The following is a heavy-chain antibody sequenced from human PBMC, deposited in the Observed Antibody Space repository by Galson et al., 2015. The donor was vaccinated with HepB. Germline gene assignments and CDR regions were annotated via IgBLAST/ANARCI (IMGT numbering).Heavy chain of an antibody. CDR1: GGSISSYY. Sequence: ETLSLTCTVSGGSISSYYWSWIRQPPGKGLEWIGYIYYSGSTNYNPSLKSRVTISVDTSQNQFSLKLSSVTAADTAVYYCARPVRQLAPVGFDYWGQEPWSPSRQ. CDR2: IYYSGST. J-gene: IGHJ4*01. D-gene: IGHD6-13*01. CDR3: ARPVRQLAPVGFDY. V-gene: IGHV4-59*08.